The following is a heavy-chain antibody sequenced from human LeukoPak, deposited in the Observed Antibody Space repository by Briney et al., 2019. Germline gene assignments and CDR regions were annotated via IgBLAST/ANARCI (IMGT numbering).Heavy chain of an antibody. V-gene: IGHV1-58*01. CDR2: IIVGSGAT. CDR1: GFTSTNFA. Sequence: TSVKVSCKASGFTSTNFAVQWVRQARGQRLEWIGWIIVGSGATKCAQDFQERVTITRDLSTSTLYMELRSLASEDTAVYYCAADLSNPRMGASYLDSWGQGTLVTVSS. D-gene: IGHD3-16*01. J-gene: IGHJ4*02. CDR3: AADLSNPRMGASYLDS.